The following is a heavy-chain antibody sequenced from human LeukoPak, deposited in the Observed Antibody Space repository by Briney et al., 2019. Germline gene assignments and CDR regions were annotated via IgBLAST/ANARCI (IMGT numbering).Heavy chain of an antibody. Sequence: SETLSLTCAVYGGSFSGYYWSWIRQPPGKGLEWIGEINHSGGTNYNPSLKSRVTISVDTSKNQFSLKLSSVTAADTAVYYCARHEANYYYYYMWGKGTTVTISS. CDR1: GGSFSGYY. J-gene: IGHJ6*03. CDR3: ARHEANYYYYYM. CDR2: INHSGGT. V-gene: IGHV4-34*01. D-gene: IGHD2-8*01.